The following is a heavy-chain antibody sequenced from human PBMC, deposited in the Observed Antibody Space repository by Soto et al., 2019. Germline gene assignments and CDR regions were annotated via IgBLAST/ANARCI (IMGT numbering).Heavy chain of an antibody. CDR3: ARHTGHYCSGGTCYKYDF. Sequence: SETLSLTCTVSGGSISSYYWNWIRQPPGKGLEWIGYIYDSASTYYSGSTNYNPSLKSRVTISVDTSKNQFSLKLSSVTAADTAVYYCARHTGHYCSGGTCYKYDFWGQGTRVTVAS. V-gene: IGHV4-59*08. CDR1: GGSISSYY. CDR2: IYDSASTYYSGST. D-gene: IGHD2-15*01. J-gene: IGHJ4*02.